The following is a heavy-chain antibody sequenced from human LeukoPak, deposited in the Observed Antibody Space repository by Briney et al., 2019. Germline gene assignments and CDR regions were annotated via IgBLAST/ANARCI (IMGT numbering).Heavy chain of an antibody. CDR2: INHSGST. V-gene: IGHV4-34*01. Sequence: SETLSLTCAVYGGSFSGYYWSWIRQPPGKGLEWIGEINHSGSTNYNPSLKSRVTISVDTSKNQFSLKLSSVTAADTAVYYCARGRRAAAGKHPVDHWGKGTLVTVSS. J-gene: IGHJ4*02. CDR1: GGSFSGYY. D-gene: IGHD6-13*01. CDR3: ARGRRAAAGKHPVDH.